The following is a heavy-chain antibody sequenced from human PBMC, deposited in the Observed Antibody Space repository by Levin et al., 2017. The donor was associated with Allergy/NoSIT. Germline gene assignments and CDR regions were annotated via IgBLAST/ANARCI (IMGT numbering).Heavy chain of an antibody. CDR1: GYTLTELS. V-gene: IGHV1-24*01. CDR3: ATVPDYDSSGYYYYED. D-gene: IGHD3-22*01. CDR2: FDPEDGET. J-gene: IGHJ4*02. Sequence: ASVKVSCKVSGYTLTELSMHWVRQAPGKGLEWMGGFDPEDGETIYAQKFQGRVTMTEDTSTDTAYMELSSLRSEDTAVYYCATVPDYDSSGYYYYEDWGQGTLVTVSS.